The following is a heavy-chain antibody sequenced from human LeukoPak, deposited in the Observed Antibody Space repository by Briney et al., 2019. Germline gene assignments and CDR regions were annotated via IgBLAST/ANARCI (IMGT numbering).Heavy chain of an antibody. CDR3: ARDGGHYDILTGYNY. Sequence: ASVKVSCKASGYTFTSYYMHWVRQAPGQGLEWMGKINPSGGSTSYAQKFQGRVTMTRYMSTSTVYMELSSLRSEDTAVYYCARDGGHYDILTGYNYWGQGTLVTVSS. CDR2: INPSGGST. V-gene: IGHV1-46*01. CDR1: GYTFTSYY. J-gene: IGHJ4*02. D-gene: IGHD3-9*01.